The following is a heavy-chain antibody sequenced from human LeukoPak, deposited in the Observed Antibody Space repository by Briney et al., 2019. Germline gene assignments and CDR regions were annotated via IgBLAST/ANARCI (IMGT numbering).Heavy chain of an antibody. CDR2: INPYNGKT. V-gene: IGHV1-18*03. J-gene: IGHJ3*02. CDR3: ARPMTMAVTLGADTFDI. D-gene: IGHD4-23*01. CDR1: GYIFTNYG. Sequence: ASVKVSCKTSGYIFTNYGITWVRQAPGQGLEWLGWINPYNGKTNYAQNLQGRVTMTTDTSTSTAYMELRSLRSDDMAIYYCARPMTMAVTLGADTFDIWGQGTKVTVS.